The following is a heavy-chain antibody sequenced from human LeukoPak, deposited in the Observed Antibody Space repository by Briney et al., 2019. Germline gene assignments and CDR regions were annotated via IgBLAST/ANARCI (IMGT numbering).Heavy chain of an antibody. D-gene: IGHD2-15*01. CDR3: ARVAADYYYYYYMDV. Sequence: GVSLRLSCAASGFTFSDYYMSWIRQAPGKGLEWVSYISSSGSTIYYADSVKGRFTISRDNAKNSLYLQMNSLRAEDTAVYYCARVAADYYYYYYMDVWGKGTTVTVSS. J-gene: IGHJ6*03. V-gene: IGHV3-11*04. CDR2: ISSSGSTI. CDR1: GFTFSDYY.